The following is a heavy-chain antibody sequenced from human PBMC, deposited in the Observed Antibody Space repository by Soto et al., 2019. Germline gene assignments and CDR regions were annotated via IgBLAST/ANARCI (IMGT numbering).Heavy chain of an antibody. D-gene: IGHD5-18*01. V-gene: IGHV3-23*01. J-gene: IGHJ4*02. CDR3: AKGIDTVVTSKGIDY. CDR1: GFPFSSYA. CDR2: ISGSGSST. Sequence: QSGWSLRLSCAASGFPFSSYAMTWVRQAPGKGLEWVSSISGSGSSTYSADSVKGRFTVSRDNSKNTQYLQMDSLRVEDTAVYFCAKGIDTVVTSKGIDYWGQGTLVTVSA.